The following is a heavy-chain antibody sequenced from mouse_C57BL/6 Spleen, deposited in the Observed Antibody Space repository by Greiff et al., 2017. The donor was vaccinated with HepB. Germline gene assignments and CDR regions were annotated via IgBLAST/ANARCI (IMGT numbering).Heavy chain of an antibody. V-gene: IGHV1-61*01. J-gene: IGHJ1*03. CDR2: IYPSDSET. D-gene: IGHD1-1*01. CDR1: GYTFTSYW. CDR3: ARRDYYGSSYGYLDV. Sequence: VQLQQPGAELVRPGSSVKLSCKASGYTFTSYWMDWVKQRPGQGLEWIGNIYPSDSETHYNQKFKDKATLTVDKSSSTAYMQLSSLTSEDSAVYYCARRDYYGSSYGYLDVWGTGTTVTVSS.